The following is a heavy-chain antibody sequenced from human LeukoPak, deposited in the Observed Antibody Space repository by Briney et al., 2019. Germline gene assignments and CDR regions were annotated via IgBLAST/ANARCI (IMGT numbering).Heavy chain of an antibody. Sequence: SEALSLTCSVSGGSISRTDYYWAWVRQPPGKGLEWLGRIYYNGSTHNSASLRSGVTVSLDTSKNHFSLKLSSVTAADTAVYYWAAVVSDCSIPNCHKGLFDPWGQGIQLTVSS. CDR3: AAVVSDCSIPNCHKGLFDP. CDR2: IYYNGST. D-gene: IGHD2-2*02. J-gene: IGHJ5*02. V-gene: IGHV4-39*07. CDR1: GGSISRTDYY.